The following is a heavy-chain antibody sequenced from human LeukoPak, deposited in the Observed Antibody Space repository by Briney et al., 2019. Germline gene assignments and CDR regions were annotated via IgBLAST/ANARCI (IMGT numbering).Heavy chain of an antibody. J-gene: IGHJ2*01. D-gene: IGHD5-24*01. Sequence: SGPTLVKPTQTLTLTCTFSGLSLTTGGVGVGWIRQPPGKALEWLALIYWDGDQRYSPSLKDRPTVTKDTSKNQVFLYMANMDPVDTGTYFCAHSPSDSYKNGGRWYFDLWGRGTPVIVSS. CDR3: AHSPSDSYKNGGRWYFDL. CDR1: GLSLTTGGVG. CDR2: IYWDGDQ. V-gene: IGHV2-5*02.